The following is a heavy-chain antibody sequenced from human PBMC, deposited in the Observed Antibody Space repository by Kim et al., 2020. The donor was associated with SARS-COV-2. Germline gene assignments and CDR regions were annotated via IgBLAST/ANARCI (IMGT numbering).Heavy chain of an antibody. D-gene: IGHD6-13*01. V-gene: IGHV5-51*01. CDR3: ARRGAAAGTTVDY. CDR2: IYPGDSDT. Sequence: GESLKISCKGSGYSFTSYWIGWVRQMPGKGLEWMGIIYPGDSDTRYSPSFQGQVTISADKSISTAYLQWNSRKASDTAMYYCARRGAAAGTTVDYWGQGTLVTVSS. J-gene: IGHJ4*02. CDR1: GYSFTSYW.